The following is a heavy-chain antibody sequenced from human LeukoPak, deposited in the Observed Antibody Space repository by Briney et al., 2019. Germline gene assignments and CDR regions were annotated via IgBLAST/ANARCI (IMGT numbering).Heavy chain of an antibody. Sequence: GGSLRLSCAASGFTFRSYALQWVRQAPGKGLEWVAVISYDGSNKYYADSVKGRFTISRGNSQNTLYLQMNSLRTEDTAVYYCARDGDYYGSGSIPDYWGQGTLVTVSS. J-gene: IGHJ4*02. V-gene: IGHV3-30-3*01. CDR3: ARDGDYYGSGSIPDY. CDR1: GFTFRSYA. D-gene: IGHD3-10*01. CDR2: ISYDGSNK.